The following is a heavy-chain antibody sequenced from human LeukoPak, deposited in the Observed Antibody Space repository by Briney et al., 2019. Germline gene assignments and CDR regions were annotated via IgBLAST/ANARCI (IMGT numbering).Heavy chain of an antibody. CDR1: GFTFSSHA. J-gene: IGHJ4*02. D-gene: IGHD6-19*01. Sequence: PGGSLRLSRAASGFTFSSHAMSWVRQAAGKGLEWVSTISDSGVSTYYADSVKGRFTISRDNSKNTLYMQMNSLRAGDTAVYYCAKDLSSSGFRIDYWGQGTLVTVSS. CDR3: AKDLSSSGFRIDY. CDR2: ISDSGVST. V-gene: IGHV3-23*01.